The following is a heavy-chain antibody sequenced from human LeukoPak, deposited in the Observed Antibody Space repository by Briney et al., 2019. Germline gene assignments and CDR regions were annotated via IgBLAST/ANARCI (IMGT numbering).Heavy chain of an antibody. V-gene: IGHV3-23*01. D-gene: IGHD3-22*01. CDR2: ISGSGGST. J-gene: IGHJ4*02. CDR1: GFTFSSYA. Sequence: GGSLRLSCAASGFTFSSYAMSWVRQAPGKGLEWVSAISGSGGSTYYADSVKGRFTISRDNSKNTLYLQMNSLRAEDTAVYYCARDSYDSSGYWLPYFDYWGQGTLVTVSS. CDR3: ARDSYDSSGYWLPYFDY.